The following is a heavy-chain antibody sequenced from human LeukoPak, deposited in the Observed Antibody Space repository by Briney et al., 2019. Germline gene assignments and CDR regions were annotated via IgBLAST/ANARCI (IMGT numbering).Heavy chain of an antibody. CDR3: ASDDFYHVPT. D-gene: IGHD2/OR15-2a*01. CDR1: GFTFSSYS. Sequence: GGSLRLSCAASGFTFSSYSMNWVRQAPGKGPEWVSSISSSSYIYYADSVKGRFTISRDNAKNSLYLQMNSLRAEDTAVYYCASDDFYHVPTGGQGTLVTVSS. V-gene: IGHV3-21*01. J-gene: IGHJ4*02. CDR2: ISSSSYI.